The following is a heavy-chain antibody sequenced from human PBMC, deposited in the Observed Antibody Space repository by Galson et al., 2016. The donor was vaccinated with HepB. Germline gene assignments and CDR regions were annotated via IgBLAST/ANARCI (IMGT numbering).Heavy chain of an antibody. CDR3: AKRHEYCPPVGCSVDY. V-gene: IGHV3-30*18. CDR1: GFTFSRYG. Sequence: SLRLSCAASGFTFSRYGIHWVRQAQGKGLEWVAADSMDGRRKFYADSVKGRFTISRDNSNNMLFLQMSSLRPDDTAVYYCAKRHEYCPPVGCSVDYWGQGTLVSVSS. J-gene: IGHJ4*02. CDR2: DSMDGRRK. D-gene: IGHD2/OR15-2a*01.